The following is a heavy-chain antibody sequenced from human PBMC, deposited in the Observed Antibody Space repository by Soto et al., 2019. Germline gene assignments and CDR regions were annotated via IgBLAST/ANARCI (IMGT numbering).Heavy chain of an antibody. J-gene: IGHJ4*02. D-gene: IGHD3-22*01. V-gene: IGHV3-64D*06. CDR2: ISTNGGST. CDR1: GFTFSIYA. Sequence: GGSLRLSCSASGFTFSIYAMHWVRQAPGKGLEYVSSISTNGGSTHYADSVKDRFTISRDNSKNTQYLQMSSLRADDTAVYYCVKGEYYYDSSGYYPFDYWGQGTLVTVSS. CDR3: VKGEYYYDSSGYYPFDY.